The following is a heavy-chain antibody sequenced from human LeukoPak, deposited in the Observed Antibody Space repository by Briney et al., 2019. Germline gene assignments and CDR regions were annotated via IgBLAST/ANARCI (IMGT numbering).Heavy chain of an antibody. J-gene: IGHJ4*02. CDR1: GFTLNEHA. Sequence: PGGSLRLSCAVSGFTLNEHAVSWVRQAPGKGLEWVSAIIDVGDTYYADSVKGRFTISRDNSKNTLYLQIYSLRAEDTAVYYCAKVWGEIVGATTDWGQGTLVTVSS. D-gene: IGHD1-26*01. CDR2: IIDVGDT. V-gene: IGHV3-23*01. CDR3: AKVWGEIVGATTD.